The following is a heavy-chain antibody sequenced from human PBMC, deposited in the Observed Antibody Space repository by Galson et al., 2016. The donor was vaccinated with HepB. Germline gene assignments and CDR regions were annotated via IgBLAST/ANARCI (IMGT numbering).Heavy chain of an antibody. D-gene: IGHD3-16*01. CDR2: INTNTRNP. Sequence: SVKVSCKASGYTFTSYAMNWVRQAPGQGLEWMGWINTNTRNPTYAQDFTGRFVFSLDTSVSTAYLQISSLKAEDTAVYYCARISVRGIRPTQNWFDPWGQGTLVTVSA. CDR1: GYTFTSYA. V-gene: IGHV7-4-1*02. J-gene: IGHJ5*02. CDR3: ARISVRGIRPTQNWFDP.